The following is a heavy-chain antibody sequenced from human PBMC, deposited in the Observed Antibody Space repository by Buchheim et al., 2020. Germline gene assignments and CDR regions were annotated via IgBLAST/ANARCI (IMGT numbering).Heavy chain of an antibody. CDR2: IHYTGST. CDR3: ARANTYGYPKAFGY. D-gene: IGHD5-18*01. CDR1: GGSISSSRYY. Sequence: QLQLQESGPGLVKPSETLSLTCTVSGGSISSSRYYWGWVRQPPGKGLEWIGNIHYTGSTYDNPSLKSRVTLSEDPSRNQFSLQLSSVTAADTAIYYCARANTYGYPKAFGYWGQGTL. V-gene: IGHV4-39*07. J-gene: IGHJ4*02.